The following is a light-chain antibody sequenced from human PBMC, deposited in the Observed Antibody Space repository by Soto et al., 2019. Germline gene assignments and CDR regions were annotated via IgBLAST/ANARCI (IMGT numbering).Light chain of an antibody. Sequence: SYELTQPLSVSVALGQTARITCGGNNSGSKNVHWYQLNPGQAPVLVIYRDTNRPSGIPERFSGSNSGNTATLATSGAQVGDDADYYCQVWDSSTVVFGGGTKLTVL. J-gene: IGLJ3*02. CDR1: NSGSKN. CDR2: RDT. V-gene: IGLV3-9*01. CDR3: QVWDSSTVV.